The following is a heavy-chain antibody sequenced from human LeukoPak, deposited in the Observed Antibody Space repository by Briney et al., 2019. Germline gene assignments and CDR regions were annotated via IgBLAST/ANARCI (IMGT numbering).Heavy chain of an antibody. CDR2: IKSETDGGTT. Sequence: GGSLRLSCAASGFTFSSYAMSWVRQAPVKGLEWVGRIKSETDGGTTDYAAPVKGTFTISRDDSENTLYLQMNSLKTEDTAVYYCTRRSSAAGRQYFDYWGQGTLVTVSS. D-gene: IGHD6-13*01. CDR1: GFTFSSYA. V-gene: IGHV3-15*01. J-gene: IGHJ4*02. CDR3: TRRSSAAGRQYFDY.